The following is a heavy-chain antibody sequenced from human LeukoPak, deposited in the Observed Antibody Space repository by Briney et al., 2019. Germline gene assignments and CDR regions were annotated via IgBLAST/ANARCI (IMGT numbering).Heavy chain of an antibody. CDR1: GGSFSGYY. D-gene: IGHD3-10*01. CDR3: ARGPHQYGSGSKTFDY. V-gene: IGHV4-34*01. J-gene: IGHJ4*02. CDR2: INHSGST. Sequence: SETLSLTCAVYGGSFSGYYWSWIRQPPGKGLEWIGEINHSGSTNYNPSLKSRVTISVDTSKNKFSLKLSSVTAADTAVYYCARGPHQYGSGSKTFDYWGQGTLVTVPS.